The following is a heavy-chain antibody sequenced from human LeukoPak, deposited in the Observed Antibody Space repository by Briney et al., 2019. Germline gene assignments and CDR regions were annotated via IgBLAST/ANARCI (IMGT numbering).Heavy chain of an antibody. CDR3: AREDVVLDDAVRYYYYGMDV. CDR2: INPSGGST. CDR1: GYNFISYY. Sequence: GASVKVSCKASGYNFISYYMHWVRQAPGQGLEWMGIINPSGGSTRYAQKFQDRVTMTRGTSTSTVYMELSSLKSEDTAVYYCAREDVVLDDAVRYYYYGMDVWGQGTTVTVSS. V-gene: IGHV1-46*01. J-gene: IGHJ6*02. D-gene: IGHD2-21*01.